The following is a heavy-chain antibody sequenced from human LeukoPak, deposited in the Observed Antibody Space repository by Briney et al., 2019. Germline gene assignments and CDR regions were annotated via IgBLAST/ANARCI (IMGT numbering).Heavy chain of an antibody. CDR2: INPHNGDT. D-gene: IGHD2-15*01. J-gene: IGHJ4*02. V-gene: IGHV1-2*02. Sequence: GASVKVSCKASGYTFTAYYIHWVRQAPGRGLEWMGWINPHNGDTNYAQKFQGRVTMTRDTSITTAYMELSRLKSDDTAVYYCATVRDIVVGGGPYYFDYWGQGTLVTVSS. CDR3: ATVRDIVVGGGPYYFDY. CDR1: GYTFTAYY.